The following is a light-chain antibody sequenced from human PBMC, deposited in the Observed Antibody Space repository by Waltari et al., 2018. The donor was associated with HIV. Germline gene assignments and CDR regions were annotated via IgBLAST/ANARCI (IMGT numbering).Light chain of an antibody. V-gene: IGLV1-44*01. CDR3: AAWDDSLNGLWV. J-gene: IGLJ3*02. CDR1: SSNIGRNT. CDR2: TDN. Sequence: QSVLTQPPSVSGTPGQRVTISCSGASSNIGRNTVNWFQLLPGTAPKLLIYTDNQRPSGGPDRFSGSKSGTSASLAISGLQSEDEADYCCAAWDDSLNGLWVFGGGTKLTVL.